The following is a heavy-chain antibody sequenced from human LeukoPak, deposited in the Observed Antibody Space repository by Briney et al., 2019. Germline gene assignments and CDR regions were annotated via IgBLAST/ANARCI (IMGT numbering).Heavy chain of an antibody. Sequence: ASVKVSCKASGYTFTSYYMHWVRQAPGQGLEWMGIINPSGGSTSYAQKFQGRVTMTRDMSTSTVYMELSSLRSEDTAVYYCARDLVAAAGEKYYYYYYYMDVWGKGTTVTVSS. D-gene: IGHD6-13*01. CDR1: GYTFTSYY. J-gene: IGHJ6*03. CDR2: INPSGGST. V-gene: IGHV1-46*01. CDR3: ARDLVAAAGEKYYYYYYYMDV.